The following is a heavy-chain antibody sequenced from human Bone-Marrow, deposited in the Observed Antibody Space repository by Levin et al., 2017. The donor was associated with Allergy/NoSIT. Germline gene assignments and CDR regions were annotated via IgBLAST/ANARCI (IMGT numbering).Heavy chain of an antibody. CDR2: IVPKFSTT. D-gene: IGHD2-15*01. CDR1: GGTFSTYA. V-gene: IGHV1-69*06. CDR3: ATRASRSYSSTDWRDGDDWRYGMDV. Sequence: SVKVSCQSSGGTFSTYAVTWVRQAPGQGLEWVGGIVPKFSTTNYAQKLQGRITLTADKATSTIYMALNSLKSEDTAIYYCATRASRSYSSTDWRDGDDWRYGMDVWGQGTRVIVSS. J-gene: IGHJ6*02.